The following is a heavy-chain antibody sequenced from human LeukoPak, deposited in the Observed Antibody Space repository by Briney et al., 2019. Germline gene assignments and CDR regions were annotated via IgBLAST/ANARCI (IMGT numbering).Heavy chain of an antibody. CDR2: INSDGSST. V-gene: IGHV3-74*01. CDR3: ARAECSGGSCYSHSY. CDR1: GFTFSSYW. Sequence: PGGSLRLSCAASGFTFSSYWMHWVRQAPGKGLVWVSRINSDGSSTTYADSVRGRFTISRDNAKNTLYLQMNSLRAEDTAVYYCARAECSGGSCYSHSYWGQGTTVTVSS. D-gene: IGHD2-15*01. J-gene: IGHJ6*02.